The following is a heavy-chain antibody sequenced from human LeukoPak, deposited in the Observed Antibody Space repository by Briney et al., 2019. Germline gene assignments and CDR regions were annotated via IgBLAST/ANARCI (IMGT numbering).Heavy chain of an antibody. CDR3: ARDHVGGGSYSSGERVF. D-gene: IGHD1-26*01. J-gene: IGHJ4*02. Sequence: ASVKVSCKASGYTFTNYGISWVRQAPGQGLEWMGWISTYTGNTNYAQTVQGRVTMTTDTSTTTAYMELRSLRADDTAVYYCARDHVGGGSYSSGERVFWGQGTLVTVSS. CDR2: ISTYTGNT. CDR1: GYTFTNYG. V-gene: IGHV1-18*01.